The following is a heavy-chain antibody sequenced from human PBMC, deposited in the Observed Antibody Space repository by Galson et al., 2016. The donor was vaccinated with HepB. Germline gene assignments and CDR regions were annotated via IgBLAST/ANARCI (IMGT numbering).Heavy chain of an antibody. CDR2: IHYSGST. CDR1: GDSISSADHN. V-gene: IGHV4-31*03. CDR3: ARGFCSGNDCYGRLDP. J-gene: IGHJ5*02. Sequence: TLSLTCIVSGDSISSADHNWDWIRQHPGKGLEWIGYIHYSGSTYYNPSLKSRLTMSIDTSKNQFSLRLSSVTAADTAVYYCARGFCSGNDCYGRLDPWGQGSLVTVSS. D-gene: IGHD3-3*01.